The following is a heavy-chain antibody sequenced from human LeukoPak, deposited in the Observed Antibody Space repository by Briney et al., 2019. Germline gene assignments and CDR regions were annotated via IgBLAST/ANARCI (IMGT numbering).Heavy chain of an antibody. CDR2: IDWDDDK. D-gene: IGHD3-10*01. CDR1: GFSLSTSGMC. J-gene: IGHJ4*02. V-gene: IGHV2-70*11. CDR3: ARIGPNYYGSGSYSGKLGVGFDY. Sequence: KGSGPALVKPTQTLTLTCSFSGFSLSTSGMCVSWIRQPPGKALEWLARIDWDDDKYYSTSLKTRLTISKDTSKNQVVLTMTNMDPVDTATYYCARIGPNYYGSGSYSGKLGVGFDYWGQGTLVTVSS.